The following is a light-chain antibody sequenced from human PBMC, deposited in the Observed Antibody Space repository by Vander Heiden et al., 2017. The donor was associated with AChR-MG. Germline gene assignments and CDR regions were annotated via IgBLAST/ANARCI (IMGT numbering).Light chain of an antibody. CDR1: QTISVY. J-gene: IGKJ1*01. V-gene: IGKV1-39*01. CDR3: QQTDTTPRT. CDR2: GAS. Sequence: DIQMTQSPPSLSASVGDRVTISCRASQTISVYLSWYQQKPGKAPKLLIYGASNLQSTVPSRFSGSGSGTDFTLTISRLQPEDFATYYCQQTDTTPRTFGQGTKVDIK.